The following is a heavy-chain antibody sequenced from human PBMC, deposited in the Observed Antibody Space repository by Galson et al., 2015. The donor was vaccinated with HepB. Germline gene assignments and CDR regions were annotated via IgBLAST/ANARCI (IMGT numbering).Heavy chain of an antibody. CDR3: ARVGAHYMEYYFDY. V-gene: IGHV1-18*01. CDR1: GYTFTSYG. CDR2: ISAYNGNT. D-gene: IGHD1-26*01. Sequence: SVKVSCKASGYTFTSYGISWVRQAPGQGLEWMGWISAYNGNTNYAQKLQGRVTMTTDTSTSTAYMELRSLRSNDTAVYYCARVGAHYMEYYFDYWGQGTLVTVSS. J-gene: IGHJ4*02.